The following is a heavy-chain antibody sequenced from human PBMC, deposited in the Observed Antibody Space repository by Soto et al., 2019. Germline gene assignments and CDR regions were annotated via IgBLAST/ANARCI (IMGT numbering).Heavy chain of an antibody. J-gene: IGHJ4*02. CDR2: ISYDGSNK. CDR3: AKERVTMIGSFDY. V-gene: IGHV3-30*18. D-gene: IGHD3-22*01. Sequence: GGSLRLSCAASGFTFSSYGMHWVRQAPGKGLEWVAVISYDGSNKYYADSVKGRFTISRDNSKNTLYLQMNSLRAEDTAVYYCAKERVTMIGSFDYWAREPWSPSPQ. CDR1: GFTFSSYG.